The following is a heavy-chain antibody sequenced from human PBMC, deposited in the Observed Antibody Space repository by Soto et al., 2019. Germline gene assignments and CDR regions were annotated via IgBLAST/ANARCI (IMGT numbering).Heavy chain of an antibody. CDR1: GFTFSNYY. CDR3: ARYVGEI. CDR2: INQDGSEK. D-gene: IGHD2-15*01. J-gene: IGHJ3*02. V-gene: IGHV3-7*03. Sequence: AQLVESGGALVQPGGSLRLSCAPSGFTFSNYYMSWFRQAPGKGLQWVASINQDGSEKYSVDSVKGRFTISRDNGKNSVYLQMNSLRVEDTAVYYCARYVGEIWGHGTKVTVSS.